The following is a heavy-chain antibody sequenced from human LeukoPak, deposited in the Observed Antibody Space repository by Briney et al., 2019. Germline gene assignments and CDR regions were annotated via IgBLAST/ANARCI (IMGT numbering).Heavy chain of an antibody. CDR2: IKQDGSEK. J-gene: IGHJ4*02. Sequence: QAGGSLRLSCAASGFTFSSYWMSWVRQAPGKGLEWVANIKQDGSEKYYVDSVKGRFTISRDNAKNSLYLQMNSLRAEDTAVYYCARDRDGSGSSLFDYWGQGTLVTVSS. V-gene: IGHV3-7*01. D-gene: IGHD3-10*01. CDR1: GFTFSSYW. CDR3: ARDRDGSGSSLFDY.